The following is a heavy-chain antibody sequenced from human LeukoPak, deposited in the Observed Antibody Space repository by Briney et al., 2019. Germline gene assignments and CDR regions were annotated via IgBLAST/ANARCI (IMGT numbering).Heavy chain of an antibody. J-gene: IGHJ4*02. CDR3: ASEFLEWSYYFDL. CDR2: IYYSGYT. V-gene: IGHV4-39*02. D-gene: IGHD3-3*01. Sequence: SGTLSLTCSVSGGSINRTSYYWGCIRQSPGKGLECVGSIYYSGYTFYNPSLKSRVTISVDASKNQFSLKLTSVTAADTAVYYCASEFLEWSYYFDLWGQGTLVTVSS. CDR1: GGSINRTSYY.